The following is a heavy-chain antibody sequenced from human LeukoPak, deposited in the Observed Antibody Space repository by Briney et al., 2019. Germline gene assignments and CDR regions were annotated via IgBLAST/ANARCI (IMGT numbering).Heavy chain of an antibody. CDR1: GFIFSNAW. V-gene: IGHV3-15*01. Sequence: PGGSRRLSCVGSGFIFSNAWMTWVRQAPGKGLEWVGRLKSKAVGGATGYAAPVKGRFTVSRDDSKNTLYLQMNSLKTEDTAVYYCTTMSAYCGGDCHDYWGQGTLVTVSS. D-gene: IGHD2-21*02. J-gene: IGHJ4*02. CDR2: LKSKAVGGAT. CDR3: TTMSAYCGGDCHDY.